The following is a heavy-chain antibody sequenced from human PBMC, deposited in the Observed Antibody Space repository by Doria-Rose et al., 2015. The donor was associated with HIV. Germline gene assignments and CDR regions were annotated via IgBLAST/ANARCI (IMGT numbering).Heavy chain of an antibody. CDR2: ILSDDER. Sequence: QVTLKESGPVLVEPAETLTLTCTVSGVSLSSPGMGVSWIRQPPGKALEWLANILSDDERSYNTSLKSRLTISRGTSTSQVVLTMTDMDPVDTATYYCARIKSSRWYHKYYFDFWGQGTLVIVSA. CDR3: ARIKSSRWYHKYYFDF. CDR1: GVSLSSPGMG. V-gene: IGHV2-26*01. D-gene: IGHD6-13*01. J-gene: IGHJ4*02.